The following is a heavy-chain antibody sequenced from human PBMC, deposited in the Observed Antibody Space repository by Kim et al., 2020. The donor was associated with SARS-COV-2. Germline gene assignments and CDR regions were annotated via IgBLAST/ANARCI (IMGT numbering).Heavy chain of an antibody. D-gene: IGHD3-10*01. CDR2: IYYSGST. J-gene: IGHJ4*02. CDR1: GGSISSGDYY. Sequence: SETLSLTCTVSGGSISSGDYYWSWIRQPPGKGLEWIGYIYYSGSTYYNPSLKSRVTISVDTSKNQFSLKLSSVTAADTAVYYCARVSGGFGEPNFDYWGQGTLVTVSS. CDR3: ARVSGGFGEPNFDY. V-gene: IGHV4-30-4*01.